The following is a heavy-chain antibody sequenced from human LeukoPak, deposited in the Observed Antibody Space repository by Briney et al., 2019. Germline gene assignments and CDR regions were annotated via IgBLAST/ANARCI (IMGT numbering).Heavy chain of an antibody. D-gene: IGHD2-21*02. CDR3: ARGAGRCGGYCYSSDS. J-gene: IGHJ4*02. CDR2: MYNSGST. CDR1: GDSISSNY. V-gene: IGHV4-59*01. Sequence: SETLSLTCSVSGDSISSNYWSWIRQPPGKGLEWIGYMYNSGSTNYNPSLKSRVTISVDTSKNQFSLMLSSVTAADTAVYFCARGAGRCGGYCYSSDSWGQGTLVTVSS.